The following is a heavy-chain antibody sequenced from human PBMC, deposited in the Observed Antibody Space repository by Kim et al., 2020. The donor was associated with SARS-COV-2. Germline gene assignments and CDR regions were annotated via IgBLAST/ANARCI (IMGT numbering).Heavy chain of an antibody. CDR3: ASADPYSSGWTTFDY. V-gene: IGHV4-39*07. Sequence: SETLSLTCTVSGGSISSSSYYWGWIRQPPGKGLEWIGSIYYTGNTYYNPSLKSRVTISVDTSKNQFSLKLSSVTAADTAVFYCASADPYSSGWTTFDYWGQGTLVSVSS. D-gene: IGHD6-19*01. CDR1: GGSISSSSYY. CDR2: IYYTGNT. J-gene: IGHJ4*02.